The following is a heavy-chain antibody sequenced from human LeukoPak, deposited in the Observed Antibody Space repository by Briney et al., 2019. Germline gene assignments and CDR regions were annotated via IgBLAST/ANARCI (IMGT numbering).Heavy chain of an antibody. CDR2: INAGNGNT. V-gene: IGHV1-3*01. D-gene: IGHD6-19*01. CDR3: ARSGYSSGWSFDY. CDR1: GYTFTSYA. J-gene: IGHJ4*02. Sequence: ASVKVSCTASGYTFTSYAMHWVRQAPGQRLEGMGWINAGNGNTKYSQKFQGRVTITRDTSASTAYMELSSLRSEDTAVYYCARSGYSSGWSFDYWGQGTLVTVSS.